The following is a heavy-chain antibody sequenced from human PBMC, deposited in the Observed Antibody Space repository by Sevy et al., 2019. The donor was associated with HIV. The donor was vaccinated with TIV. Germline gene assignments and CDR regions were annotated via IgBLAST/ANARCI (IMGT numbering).Heavy chain of an antibody. CDR3: ARFPPQWAFDI. V-gene: IGHV3-30-3*01. CDR2: VSYDGSNT. Sequence: GGSLRLSCEAFGFAFSDYAMHWVRQVPGKGLEWLAVVSYDGSNTSYADSVKGRFTVSRYNSKNTLYLQMNSLRRDDKDVFYCARFPPQWAFDIWGQGTTVTVSS. J-gene: IGHJ3*02. CDR1: GFAFSDYA. D-gene: IGHD2-8*01.